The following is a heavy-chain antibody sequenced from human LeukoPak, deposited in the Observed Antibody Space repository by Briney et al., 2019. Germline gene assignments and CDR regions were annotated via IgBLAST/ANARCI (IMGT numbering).Heavy chain of an antibody. CDR2: INHSGST. CDR3: AREASGGSGSYYNWFDP. D-gene: IGHD3-10*01. Sequence: GSLRLSCAASGFTFSDYSMNWIRQPPGKGLEWIGEINHSGSTNYNPSLKSRVTISVDTSKNQFSLKLSSVTAADTAVYYCAREASGGSGSYYNWFDPWGQGTLVTVSS. CDR1: GFTFSDYS. J-gene: IGHJ5*02. V-gene: IGHV4-34*01.